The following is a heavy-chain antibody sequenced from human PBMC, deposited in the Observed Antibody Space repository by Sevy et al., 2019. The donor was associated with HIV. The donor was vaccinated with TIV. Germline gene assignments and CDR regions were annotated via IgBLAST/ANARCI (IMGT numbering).Heavy chain of an antibody. D-gene: IGHD6-19*01. Sequence: GGSLRLSCAASGLTFSSHAMHWVRQAPGKGLEWVAVITSARSNKYYADSVKGRFTISRDNPKNTLYLQMNSLRPEDTAVYYCTRYAGYSIAWAPSDYWGQGTLVTVSS. J-gene: IGHJ4*02. CDR2: ITSARSNK. V-gene: IGHV3-30-3*01. CDR1: GLTFSSHA. CDR3: TRYAGYSIAWAPSDY.